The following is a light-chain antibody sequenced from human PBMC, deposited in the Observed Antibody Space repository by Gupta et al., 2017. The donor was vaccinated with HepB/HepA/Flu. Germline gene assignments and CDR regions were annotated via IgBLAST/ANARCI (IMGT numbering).Light chain of an antibody. CDR2: SIN. CDR3: AAWDDSLSGPNWV. CDR1: TSNIGSNS. V-gene: IGLV1-44*01. Sequence: QSVLTQPPSASATPGQRVTISCSGSTSNIGSNSVNWYQQVPGSAPKLLIYSINQRPSGFPDRFSGSKSGTSASLAISGLQSDDEADYYCAAWDDSLSGPNWVFGGGTKVTV. J-gene: IGLJ3*02.